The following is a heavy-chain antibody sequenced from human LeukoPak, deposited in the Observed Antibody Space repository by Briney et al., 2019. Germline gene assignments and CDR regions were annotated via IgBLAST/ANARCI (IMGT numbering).Heavy chain of an antibody. V-gene: IGHV3-23*01. Sequence: TGGSLRLSCAASGFTFSSYAMSWVRQAPGKGLEWVSDINGSGGSTYYADSVKGRFTISRDNAKNTLYLQMNSLRAEDTAVYYCAKDPGSPHYDILTGPDYWGQGTLVTVSS. CDR2: INGSGGST. CDR1: GFTFSSYA. D-gene: IGHD3-9*01. J-gene: IGHJ4*02. CDR3: AKDPGSPHYDILTGPDY.